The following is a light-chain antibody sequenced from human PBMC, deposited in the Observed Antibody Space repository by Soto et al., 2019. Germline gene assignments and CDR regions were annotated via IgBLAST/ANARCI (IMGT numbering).Light chain of an antibody. J-gene: IGKJ2*01. Sequence: EVVMTQSPGTLSVSPGESATLSCRASQTVSSNVAWYQQRPGQAPRLLIDGAFTRATGVPARFSGSRSGTEFTLTISSPQSEYFAVYYCQQHNNWPYTFGQGTKLEIK. V-gene: IGKV3-15*01. CDR1: QTVSSN. CDR3: QQHNNWPYT. CDR2: GAF.